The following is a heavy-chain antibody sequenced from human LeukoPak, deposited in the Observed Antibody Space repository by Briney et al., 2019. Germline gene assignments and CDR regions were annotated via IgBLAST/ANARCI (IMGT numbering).Heavy chain of an antibody. J-gene: IGHJ3*02. CDR3: ARRSAAKDAFDI. D-gene: IGHD6-25*01. Sequence: HPGGSLRLSCAASGFTFSSYGMHWVRQAPGKGLEWVAVISYDGSNKYYADPVKGRFTISRDNSKNTLYLQMNSLRAEDTAVYYCARRSAAKDAFDIWGQGTKVTVSS. CDR2: ISYDGSNK. CDR1: GFTFSSYG. V-gene: IGHV3-30*03.